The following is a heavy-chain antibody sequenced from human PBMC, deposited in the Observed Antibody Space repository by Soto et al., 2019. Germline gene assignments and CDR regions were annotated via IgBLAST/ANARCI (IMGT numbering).Heavy chain of an antibody. D-gene: IGHD5-12*01. J-gene: IGHJ4*02. CDR1: GYSFTNYW. CDR2: IYPGDSDT. Sequence: RGESLKISCKTSGYSFTNYWIGWVRQMPGKGLEWMGIIYPGDSDTRYSPSFQGQVTISADKSISTAYLQWSSLKASDTALYYCARLSKMAAITASFDYWGQGTLVTVSS. V-gene: IGHV5-51*01. CDR3: ARLSKMAAITASFDY.